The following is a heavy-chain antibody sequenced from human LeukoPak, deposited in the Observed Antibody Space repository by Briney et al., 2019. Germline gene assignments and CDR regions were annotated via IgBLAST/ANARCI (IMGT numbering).Heavy chain of an antibody. D-gene: IGHD5-24*01. CDR2: ISSSSSYI. CDR1: GFTFSSYS. CDR3: ASLTDGAFDI. Sequence: GGSLRLSCAASGFTFSSYSMNWVRQAPGKGLEWVSSISSSSSYIYYADSVKGRFTISRDNSKNTLYLQMNSLRAEDTAVYYCASLTDGAFDIWGQGTMVTVSS. J-gene: IGHJ3*02. V-gene: IGHV3-21*01.